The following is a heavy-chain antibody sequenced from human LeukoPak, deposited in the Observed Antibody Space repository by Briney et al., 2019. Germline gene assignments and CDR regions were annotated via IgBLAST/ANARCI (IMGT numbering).Heavy chain of an antibody. Sequence: SETLSLTCTVSGGSVSSGSYYWSWIRQPPGKGLEWIGYIYYSGSTNYNPSLKSRVTISVDTSKNQFSLKLSSVTAADTAVYYCARVRSPDPWGQGTLVTVSS. D-gene: IGHD4-17*01. CDR1: GGSVSSGSYY. V-gene: IGHV4-61*01. CDR3: ARVRSPDP. CDR2: IYYSGST. J-gene: IGHJ5*02.